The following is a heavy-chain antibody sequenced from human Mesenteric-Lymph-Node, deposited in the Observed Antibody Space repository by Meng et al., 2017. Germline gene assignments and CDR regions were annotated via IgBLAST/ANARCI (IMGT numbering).Heavy chain of an antibody. Sequence: GESLKISCAASGFTFSSYAMSWVRQAPGKGLEWVSAISGSGGSTYYADSVKGRFTISRDNSKNTLYLQMNSLRAEDTAVYYCARDPTVTTYYYYYGMDVWGQGTTVTVSS. CDR1: GFTFSSYA. CDR2: ISGSGGST. V-gene: IGHV3-23*01. J-gene: IGHJ6*02. D-gene: IGHD4-11*01. CDR3: ARDPTVTTYYYYYGMDV.